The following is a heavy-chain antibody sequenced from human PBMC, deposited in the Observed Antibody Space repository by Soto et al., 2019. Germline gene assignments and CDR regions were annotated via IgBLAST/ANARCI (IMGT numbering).Heavy chain of an antibody. D-gene: IGHD3-10*01. Sequence: QITLKESGPTLVRPTQTLTLTCTFSGFSLTTSGVGVGWIRQPPGKALEWLAVIYWDDDKRYRSSRKSRLTITKDTYKNQVVLTMTNMDPADTATYYCAHPHYYGLGSYYFDSWAQGTLVTVSS. CDR3: AHPHYYGLGSYYFDS. V-gene: IGHV2-5*02. CDR1: GFSLTTSGVG. CDR2: IYWDDDK. J-gene: IGHJ4*02.